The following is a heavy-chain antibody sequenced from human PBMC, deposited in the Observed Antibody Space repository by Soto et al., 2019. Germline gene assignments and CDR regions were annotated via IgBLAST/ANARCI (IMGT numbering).Heavy chain of an antibody. CDR1: GFTFSSYA. V-gene: IGHV3-23*01. J-gene: IGHJ4*02. CDR3: AKGGRDMVRTRGGFDY. D-gene: IGHD3-10*01. CDR2: ISGSGGST. Sequence: EVQLLESGGGLVQPGGSLRLSCAASGFTFSSYAMSWVRQAPGKGLEWVSAISGSGGSTYYADSVKGRFTISRDNSKDTLYLQMNSLRAEDTAVYYCAKGGRDMVRTRGGFDYWGQGTLVTVSS.